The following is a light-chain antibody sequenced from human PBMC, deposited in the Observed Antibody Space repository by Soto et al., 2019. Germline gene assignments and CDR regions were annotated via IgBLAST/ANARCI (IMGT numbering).Light chain of an antibody. CDR2: DAS. CDR3: QQYNSYHMYT. J-gene: IGKJ2*01. V-gene: IGKV1-5*01. Sequence: DIQMTQSPSTLSASVGDRVTITCRASQSISSWFAWYQQKTGNAPKLLIYDASSLESGVPSRFSGSGSGTEFTLTISSLQPDDFASYYCQQYNSYHMYTFGQGTKLEIK. CDR1: QSISSW.